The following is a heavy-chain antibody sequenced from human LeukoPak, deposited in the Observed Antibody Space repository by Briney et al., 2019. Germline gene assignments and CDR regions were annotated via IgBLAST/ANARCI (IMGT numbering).Heavy chain of an antibody. V-gene: IGHV1-18*01. CDR3: ARANLKGWLQSQSLNY. Sequence: ASVKVSCKASGYTFTSYGISWVRQAPGQGLEWMGWISAYNGNTNYAQKLQGRVTMTTDTSTSTAYMELRSLRSDDTAVYYCARANLKGWLQSQSLNYWGQGTLVTVSS. D-gene: IGHD5-24*01. CDR1: GYTFTSYG. CDR2: ISAYNGNT. J-gene: IGHJ4*02.